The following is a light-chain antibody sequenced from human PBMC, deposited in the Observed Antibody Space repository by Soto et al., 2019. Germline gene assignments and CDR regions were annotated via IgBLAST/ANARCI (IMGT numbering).Light chain of an antibody. CDR3: QQYTNAHGIT. J-gene: IGKJ5*01. Sequence: EIALTQSPGTLSLSPGERATLSCRASQGVGNKYLAWYQQRPGQAPSLLIYAASSRATGVPDRFSGSGSGTDFTLTISRLEPEDFEVYYCQQYTNAHGITFGQGTRLEIK. CDR1: QGVGNKY. V-gene: IGKV3-20*01. CDR2: AAS.